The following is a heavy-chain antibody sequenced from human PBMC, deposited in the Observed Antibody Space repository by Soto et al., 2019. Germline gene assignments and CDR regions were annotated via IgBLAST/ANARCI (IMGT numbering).Heavy chain of an antibody. Sequence: ASVKVSCKASGYTFTGYYIHWVRQAPGQGLEWMGWIKPNSGGTSSAQGFQGRVTMTRDTSMSTAYMELSGLRSDATAVYYCARGYDFGTGYYLSGMDVWGQGTTVTVSS. V-gene: IGHV1-2*02. CDR3: ARGYDFGTGYYLSGMDV. D-gene: IGHD3-3*01. CDR2: IKPNSGGT. J-gene: IGHJ6*02. CDR1: GYTFTGYY.